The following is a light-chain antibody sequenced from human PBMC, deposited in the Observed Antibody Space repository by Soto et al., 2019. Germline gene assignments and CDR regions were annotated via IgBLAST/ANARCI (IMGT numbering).Light chain of an antibody. CDR2: GAS. CDR1: QSVSSN. CDR3: QKYNTWAGALT. V-gene: IGKV3-15*01. J-gene: IGKJ4*01. Sequence: ELVMTQSPATLSVSPGERAILSCRASQSVSSNLACSQQKPGQAPRLLIYGASTRATGIPARFSGSGSGTEFHLTIRSLQSEDFAVYYCQKYNTWAGALTFGEGKKVAIK.